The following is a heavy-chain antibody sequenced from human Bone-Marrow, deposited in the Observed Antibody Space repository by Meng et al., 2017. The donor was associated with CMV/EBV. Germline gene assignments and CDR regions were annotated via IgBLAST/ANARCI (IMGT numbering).Heavy chain of an antibody. CDR3: ARHGGGTYVVPAATDFDY. V-gene: IGHV4-59*08. CDR2: ISNSGST. D-gene: IGHD2-2*01. J-gene: IGHJ4*02. CDR1: GGYISTYY. Sequence: SETLSLTCTVSGGYISTYYWNWLRQTPGKGLEWIAYISNSGSTSYNPSLKSRVTISVDTSKNQFSLKLSSVTAADTAVYYCARHGGGTYVVPAATDFDYWGQGTLVTVAS.